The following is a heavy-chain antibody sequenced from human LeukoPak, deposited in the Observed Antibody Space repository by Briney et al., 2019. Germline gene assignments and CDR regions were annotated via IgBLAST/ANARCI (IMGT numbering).Heavy chain of an antibody. CDR2: INHSGST. V-gene: IGHV4-34*01. Sequence: SETLSLTCAVYGGSFSGYYWSWIRQPPGKGLEWIGEINHSGSTNYNPSLKSRVTISVDTSKNQFSLKLSSVTAADTAVYYCARAEIYGSFDPWGQGTLVTVSS. CDR3: ARAEIYGSFDP. D-gene: IGHD3-3*01. J-gene: IGHJ5*02. CDR1: GGSFSGYY.